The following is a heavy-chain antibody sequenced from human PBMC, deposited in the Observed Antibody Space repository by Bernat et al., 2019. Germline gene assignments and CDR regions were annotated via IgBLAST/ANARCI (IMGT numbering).Heavy chain of an antibody. J-gene: IGHJ5*02. CDR2: IYYSGST. Sequence: QLQLQESGPGLVKPSETLSLTCTVSGGSISSSSYYWGWIRQPPGKGLEWIGSIYYSGSTYYNPSLKSRVTISVDTSKNQFSLKLSSVTAADTAVYYCARHYDCWSGAEHNWFDPWGQGTLVTVSS. V-gene: IGHV4-39*01. D-gene: IGHD3-3*01. CDR3: ARHYDCWSGAEHNWFDP. CDR1: GGSISSSSYY.